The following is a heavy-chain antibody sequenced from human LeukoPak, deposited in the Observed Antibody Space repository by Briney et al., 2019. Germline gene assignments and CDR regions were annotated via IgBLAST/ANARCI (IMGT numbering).Heavy chain of an antibody. CDR2: INPNSGGT. V-gene: IGHV1-2*02. J-gene: IGHJ4*02. CDR3: AREDVTMVRGLGY. Sequence: ASVKVSCKASGYTFTGYYMHWVRQAPGQGLEWMGWINPNSGGTNYAQKFQGRVTMTRDTSISTAYMELSRLRSDDTAVYYCAREDVTMVRGLGYWGQGTLVIVSS. D-gene: IGHD3-10*01. CDR1: GYTFTGYY.